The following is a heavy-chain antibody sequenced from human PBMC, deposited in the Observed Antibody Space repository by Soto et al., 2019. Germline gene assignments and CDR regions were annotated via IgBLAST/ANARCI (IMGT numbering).Heavy chain of an antibody. V-gene: IGHV4-30-2*01. D-gene: IGHD3-16*01. Sequence: TLSLTGAVSGGSFSSGGYSWSWIRQTPGKGLEWIGYIYESGSTNYNKSLKSRVTISLDRSKNHVSLRLSSVTAADTAIYYCARELRARFDPWGQGALVTVSS. J-gene: IGHJ5*02. CDR1: GGSFSSGGYS. CDR2: IYESGST. CDR3: ARELRARFDP.